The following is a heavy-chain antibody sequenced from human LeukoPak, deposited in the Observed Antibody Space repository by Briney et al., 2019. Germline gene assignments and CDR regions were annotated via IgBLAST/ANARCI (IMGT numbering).Heavy chain of an antibody. CDR2: IIPIFGTA. CDR3: AHLPNGHDDYGDYRLAYYFDY. V-gene: IGHV1-69*13. CDR1: GGTFGSYA. J-gene: IGHJ4*02. Sequence: ASVKVSCKASGGTFGSYAISWVRQAPGQGLEWMGGIIPIFGTANYAQKFQGRVTITADESTSTAYMELSSLRSEDTAVYYCAHLPNGHDDYGDYRLAYYFDYWGQGTLVTVSS. D-gene: IGHD4-17*01.